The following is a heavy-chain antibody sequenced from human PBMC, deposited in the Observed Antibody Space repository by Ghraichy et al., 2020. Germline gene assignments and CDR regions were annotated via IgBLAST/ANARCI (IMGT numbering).Heavy chain of an antibody. CDR2: LSSRSSYI. J-gene: IGHJ3*02. D-gene: IGHD3-22*01. CDR3: ARDLSDDSHGFDI. CDR1: GFTFSGYS. Sequence: GGSLRLSCTASGFTFSGYSMNWVRQAPGKGLEWVSSLSSRSSYIHYADSVRGRFTISRDNAKNSLYLQMKSLRADDTAVYYCARDLSDDSHGFDIWCQGTIVTVSS. V-gene: IGHV3-21*01.